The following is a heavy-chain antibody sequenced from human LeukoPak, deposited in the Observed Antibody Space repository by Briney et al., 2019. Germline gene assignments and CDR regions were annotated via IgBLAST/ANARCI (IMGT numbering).Heavy chain of an antibody. D-gene: IGHD3-16*02. CDR1: GYTFTSYY. J-gene: IGHJ4*02. CDR2: INPSGGST. CDR3: ARPQGDGGYVWGSYRPYYFDY. Sequence: GASVKVSCKASGYTFTSYYMHWVRQAPGQGLEWMGIINPSGGSTSYAQKFQGRVTMTRDTSTSTVYMELSSLRSEDTAVYYCARPQGDGGYVWGSYRPYYFDYWGQGTLVTVSS. V-gene: IGHV1-46*01.